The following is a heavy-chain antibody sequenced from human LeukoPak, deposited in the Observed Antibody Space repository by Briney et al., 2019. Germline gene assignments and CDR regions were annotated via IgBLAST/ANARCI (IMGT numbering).Heavy chain of an antibody. Sequence: GGSLRLSCAASGFTFDDYGMSWVRHAPGKGLEWVSGTNWNGGSTGYADSVKGRFTISRDNAKNSLYLQMNSLRAEDTALYHCARGSSSSWYSGGMDVWGQGTTVTVSS. D-gene: IGHD6-13*01. V-gene: IGHV3-20*01. CDR3: ARGSSSSWYSGGMDV. CDR1: GFTFDDYG. CDR2: TNWNGGST. J-gene: IGHJ6*02.